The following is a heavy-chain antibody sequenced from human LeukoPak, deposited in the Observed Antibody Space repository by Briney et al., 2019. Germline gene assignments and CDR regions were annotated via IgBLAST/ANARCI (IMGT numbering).Heavy chain of an antibody. D-gene: IGHD6-19*01. J-gene: IGHJ4*02. CDR1: GYTFTGYY. CDR3: ARDFREYSSGWYDFDY. CDR2: INPNSGGT. Sequence: ASVKVSCKASGYTFTGYYMHWVRQAPGQGLEWMGWINPNSGGTNYAQKFQGRVTMTRDTSISTAYMEPSRLRSDDTAVYYCARDFREYSSGWYDFDYWGQGTLVTVSS. V-gene: IGHV1-2*02.